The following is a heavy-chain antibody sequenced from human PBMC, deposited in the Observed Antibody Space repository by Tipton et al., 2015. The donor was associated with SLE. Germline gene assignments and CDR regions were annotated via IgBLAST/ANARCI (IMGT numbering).Heavy chain of an antibody. Sequence: TLSLTCTVSGGSISNYYWTWIRQPPGKRLEWIGYIYYSGSTNYNPSLKSRVTMSVDTSKNQFSLNLRSVTAADTAVYFCARDPDYHDRGGYSVWYFDSWGQGSLVTVPS. CDR3: ARDPDYHDRGGYSVWYFDS. CDR1: GGSISNYY. D-gene: IGHD3-22*01. V-gene: IGHV4-59*01. CDR2: IYYSGST. J-gene: IGHJ4*02.